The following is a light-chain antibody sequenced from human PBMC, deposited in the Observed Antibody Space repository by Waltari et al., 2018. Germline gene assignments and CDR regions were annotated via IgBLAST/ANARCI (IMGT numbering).Light chain of an antibody. CDR3: SSYTTGVI. Sequence: QSALTQPASVSGSPGQSIIISCTGISSDIGGYVYVSWSPQPPGKAPKVIMFDVSNRPSGVSKRFSGSKSGNTASLTISGLQAEDEADYYCSSYTTGVIFGGGTRLTVL. CDR1: SSDIGGYVY. V-gene: IGLV2-14*03. CDR2: DVS. J-gene: IGLJ2*01.